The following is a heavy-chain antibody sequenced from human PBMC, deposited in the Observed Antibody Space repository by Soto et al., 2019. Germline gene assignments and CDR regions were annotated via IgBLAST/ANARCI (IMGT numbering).Heavy chain of an antibody. Sequence: QVQLVQSGAEVKKPGASVKVSCKASGYTFTSYGISWVRQAPGQGLEWMGWISAYNGNTKSAQRHQGRGTMTTATATRTAYRELRSLRSDDTAVYYCASALAVGLVDYWGQGTLVTVSS. J-gene: IGHJ4*02. D-gene: IGHD6-19*01. CDR3: ASALAVGLVDY. CDR2: ISAYNGNT. V-gene: IGHV1-18*01. CDR1: GYTFTSYG.